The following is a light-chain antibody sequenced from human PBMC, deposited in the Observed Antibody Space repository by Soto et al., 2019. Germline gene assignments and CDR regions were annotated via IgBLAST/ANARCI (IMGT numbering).Light chain of an antibody. CDR3: SAYTRSSLLV. V-gene: IGLV2-14*01. CDR1: SSDVGGYNY. CDR2: EVS. J-gene: IGLJ2*01. Sequence: QSALTQPASVSGSPGQSITISCTGTSSDVGGYNYVSWYQQHPGKAPKLMIYEVSNRPSGVSNRFSGSKSGNTASLTISGLQAEDEADYYCSAYTRSSLLVFGGGTTVTVL.